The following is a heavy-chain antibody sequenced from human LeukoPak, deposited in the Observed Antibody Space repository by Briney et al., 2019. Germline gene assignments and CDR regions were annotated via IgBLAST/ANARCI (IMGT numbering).Heavy chain of an antibody. CDR1: GFAFNTYG. V-gene: IGHV3-23*01. CDR2: LSGSGSKT. Sequence: GGSLRLSCAASGFAFNTYGMSWVRQAPGEGLEWVSALSGSGSKTYYADSVKGRFTISRDNSKNTLYLRVNNLRAEDTAVYYCAKDLHWGLDYWGQGTLVTVSS. D-gene: IGHD7-27*01. CDR3: AKDLHWGLDY. J-gene: IGHJ4*02.